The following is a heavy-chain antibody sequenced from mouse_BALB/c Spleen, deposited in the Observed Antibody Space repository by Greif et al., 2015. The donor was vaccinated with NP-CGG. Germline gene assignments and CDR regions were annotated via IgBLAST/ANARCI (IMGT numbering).Heavy chain of an antibody. CDR2: ILPGSGST. Sequence: VQLQQSGAELMKPGASVKISCKATGYTFSSYWIEWVKQRPGHGLEWIGEILPGSGSTNYNEKFKGEATFTADTSSNTAYMQLSSLTSEDSAVYYCARRRVIYDYEIDAMDYWGQGTSVTVSS. D-gene: IGHD2-4*01. V-gene: IGHV1-9*01. CDR1: GYTFSSYW. CDR3: ARRRVIYDYEIDAMDY. J-gene: IGHJ4*01.